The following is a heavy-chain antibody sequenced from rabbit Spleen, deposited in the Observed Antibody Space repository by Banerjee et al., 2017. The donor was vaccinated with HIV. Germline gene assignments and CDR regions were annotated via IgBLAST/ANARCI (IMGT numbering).Heavy chain of an antibody. Sequence: QQLVESGGGLVKPGASLTLTCKASGFDFSRGYDMCWVRQAPGKGLEWIGCIYTGNAKTYYASWAKGRFTISKTSSTTVTLQMTSLTVADTATYFCVRDQAGDADYGPYYLNLWGPGDPGHRL. CDR3: VRDQAGDADYGPYYLNL. CDR1: GFDFSRGYD. J-gene: IGHJ4*01. CDR2: IYTGNAKT. D-gene: IGHD2-1*01. V-gene: IGHV1S40*01.